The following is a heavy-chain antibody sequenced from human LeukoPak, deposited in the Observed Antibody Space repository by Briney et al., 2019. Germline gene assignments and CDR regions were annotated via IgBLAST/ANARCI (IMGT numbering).Heavy chain of an antibody. D-gene: IGHD2-21*01. CDR2: IRGDGGQQ. CDR1: GFTFSNYW. J-gene: IGHJ4*02. V-gene: IGHV3-7*05. Sequence: GGSLRLSCAASGFTFSNYWMAWVRQAPGKGLEWVANIRGDGGQQFYVDSVKGRFTISRDNAKNSLYLQMNSLRAEDTAVYYCARDRAYEPDCWGQGTLVIVSS. CDR3: ARDRAYEPDC.